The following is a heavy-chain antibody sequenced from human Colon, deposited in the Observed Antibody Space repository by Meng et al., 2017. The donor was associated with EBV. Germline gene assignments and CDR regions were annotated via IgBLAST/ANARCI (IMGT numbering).Heavy chain of an antibody. CDR3: ARVGAYCGGDCYHPR. J-gene: IGHJ4*02. D-gene: IGHD2-21*02. CDR2: IYHSGST. V-gene: IGHV4-4*02. Sequence: GPGVVKPSGPLSLTCAVSGGSLSSRTWWSWVRQPPGKGLEWIGEIYHSGSTNYNPSLKSRVTISVDESKNQFSLRLSSVTAADTAVYHCARVGAYCGGDCYHPRWGQGTLVTVSS. CDR1: GGSLSSRTW.